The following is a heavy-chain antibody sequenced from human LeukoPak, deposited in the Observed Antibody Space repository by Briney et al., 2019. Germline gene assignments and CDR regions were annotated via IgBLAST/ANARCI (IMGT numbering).Heavy chain of an antibody. D-gene: IGHD2-15*01. Sequence: PGGSLRLSCAASGFTFSSYSMNWVRQAPGKGLEWVSYISSSSSTIYYADSVKGRFTISRDNAKNSLYLQMNSLRAEDTAVYYCARVYCSGGSCYGGIDYWGQGTLVTVSS. CDR2: ISSSSSTI. J-gene: IGHJ4*02. CDR3: ARVYCSGGSCYGGIDY. CDR1: GFTFSSYS. V-gene: IGHV3-48*04.